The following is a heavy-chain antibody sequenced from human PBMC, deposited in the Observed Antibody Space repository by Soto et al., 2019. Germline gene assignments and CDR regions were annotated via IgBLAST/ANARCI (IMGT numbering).Heavy chain of an antibody. CDR2: ISSRSYTI. D-gene: IGHD6-6*01. CDR1: GFTFSTYS. CDR3: ARGGSSSDNGMDV. J-gene: IGHJ6*02. V-gene: IGHV3-48*02. Sequence: EVQLVESGGGLVQPGGSLRLSCAASGFTFSTYSMNWVRQAPGKGLEWVSYISSRSYTIYYVDSVKGRFTISRDNAKNSLYLQMNSLRDEDTAVYYCARGGSSSDNGMDVWGQGTTATVSS.